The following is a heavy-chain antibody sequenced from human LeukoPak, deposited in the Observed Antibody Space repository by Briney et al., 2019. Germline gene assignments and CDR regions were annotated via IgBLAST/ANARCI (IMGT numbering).Heavy chain of an antibody. Sequence: ASVKVSCKASGYTFTSYGISWVRQAPGQGLEWMGWISAYNGNTNYAQKLQGRVTMTTDTSTSTAYMELRSLRSDDTAVYYCARSIRLWLRGYNWFDPWGQGTLVTVSS. J-gene: IGHJ5*02. V-gene: IGHV1-18*01. CDR2: ISAYNGNT. CDR3: ARSIRLWLRGYNWFDP. CDR1: GYTFTSYG. D-gene: IGHD5-18*01.